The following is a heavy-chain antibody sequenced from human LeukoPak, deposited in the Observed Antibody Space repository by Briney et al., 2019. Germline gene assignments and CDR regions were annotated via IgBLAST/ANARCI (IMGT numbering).Heavy chain of an antibody. CDR3: TSQRYFDWLLRDWGVTDY. Sequence: GGSVRLSCAASGFTFSNAWMSWVRQAPGKGLEWVGRIKSKTDGGTTDYAAPVKGRFTISRDDSKNTLYLQMNSLKTEDTAVYYCTSQRYFDWLLRDWGVTDYWGQGTLVTVSS. J-gene: IGHJ4*02. D-gene: IGHD3-9*01. CDR2: IKSKTDGGTT. V-gene: IGHV3-15*01. CDR1: GFTFSNAW.